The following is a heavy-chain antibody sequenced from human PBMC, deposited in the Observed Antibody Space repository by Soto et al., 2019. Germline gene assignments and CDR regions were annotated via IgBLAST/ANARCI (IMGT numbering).Heavy chain of an antibody. V-gene: IGHV3-7*01. D-gene: IGHD2-8*01. J-gene: IGHJ1*01. CDR1: GFTFSDYW. Sequence: PGRSLRISCAAYGFTFSDYWMRWVRQAPGKGLEWVANIKQDGSEKYYVDSVKGRFTISRDNAKKSLYLQMNSLRAEDTAVYYCAREMVKLYIWGQRTRVTGSS. CDR2: IKQDGSEK. CDR3: AREMVKLYI.